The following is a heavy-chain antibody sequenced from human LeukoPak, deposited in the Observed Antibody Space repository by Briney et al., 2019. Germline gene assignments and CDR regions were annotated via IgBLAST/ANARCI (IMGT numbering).Heavy chain of an antibody. CDR3: ARYGPFDS. CDR2: ISNDGSNK. V-gene: IGHV3-30-3*01. D-gene: IGHD3-10*01. Sequence: GRSLRLSCAASGXTFNNYDMHWVRQAPGKGLEWVAVISNDGSNKYYADSVKGRFTVSRDNSKNTLFLQMNSLRDEDTAVYYCARYGPFDSWGQGTLVTVSS. J-gene: IGHJ4*02. CDR1: GXTFNNYD.